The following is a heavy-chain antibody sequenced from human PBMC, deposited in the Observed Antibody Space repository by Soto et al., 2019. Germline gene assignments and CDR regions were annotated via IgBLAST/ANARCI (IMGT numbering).Heavy chain of an antibody. CDR2: IYYSGST. CDR1: GGSISSGDYY. V-gene: IGHV4-30-4*01. D-gene: IGHD3-9*01. J-gene: IGHJ3*02. Sequence: SETLSLTCTVSGGSISSGDYYWSWIRQPPGKGLEWIGYIYYSGSTYYNPSLKSRVTISVDTSKNQFSLKLSSVTAADTAVYYCASNEDILTGNDAFDIWGQGTMVTVSS. CDR3: ASNEDILTGNDAFDI.